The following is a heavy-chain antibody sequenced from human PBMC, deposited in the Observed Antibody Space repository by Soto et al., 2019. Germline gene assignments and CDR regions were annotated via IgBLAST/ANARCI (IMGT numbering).Heavy chain of an antibody. CDR1: GGTFSSYA. V-gene: IGHV1-69*13. J-gene: IGHJ5*02. Sequence: ASVKVSCKASGGTFSSYAISWARQAPGQGLEWMGGIIPIFGTANYAQKFQGRVTITADESTSTAYMELSSLRSEDTAVYYCARVAGDLWSGYYGWFDPWGQGTLVTVSS. D-gene: IGHD3-3*01. CDR3: ARVAGDLWSGYYGWFDP. CDR2: IIPIFGTA.